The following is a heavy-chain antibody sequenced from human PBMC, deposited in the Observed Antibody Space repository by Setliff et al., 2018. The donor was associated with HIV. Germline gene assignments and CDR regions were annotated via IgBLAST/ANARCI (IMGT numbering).Heavy chain of an antibody. CDR3: ARGYCTNGFCQSFDY. Sequence: ASVKVSCKASGYTFTNYGITWVRQAPGQGLEWMGWVSAYSGNTNYAQKLLGRVTMTTDTSTSTAYMELRSLRSDDTAVYYCARGYCTNGFCQSFDYWGQGTLVTVSS. D-gene: IGHD2-8*01. CDR2: VSAYSGNT. V-gene: IGHV1-18*01. J-gene: IGHJ4*02. CDR1: GYTFTNYG.